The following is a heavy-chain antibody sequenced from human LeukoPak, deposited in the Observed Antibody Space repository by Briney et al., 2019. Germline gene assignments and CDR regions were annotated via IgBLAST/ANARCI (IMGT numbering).Heavy chain of an antibody. V-gene: IGHV4-39*01. J-gene: IGHJ4*02. CDR3: ARHTGGSYDY. Sequence: KPSETLSLTCTVFGGSIRSTSYYWGWIRQPPGKGLEWIGSIYYSGSTYYNPSLKGRVTISLDTSKIQFSLKLSSVTAADTAMYYCARHTGGSYDYWGQGTLVTVSS. CDR2: IYYSGST. D-gene: IGHD1-26*01. CDR1: GGSIRSTSYY.